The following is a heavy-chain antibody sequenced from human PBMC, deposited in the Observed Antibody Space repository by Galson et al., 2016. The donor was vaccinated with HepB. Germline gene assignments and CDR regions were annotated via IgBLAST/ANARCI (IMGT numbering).Heavy chain of an antibody. J-gene: IGHJ5*02. CDR3: ARVIAVSRFDP. CDR2: IYYSGST. CDR1: GGSVSSGSYY. D-gene: IGHD6-19*01. Sequence: TLSLTCTVSGGSVSSGSYYWSWIRQPPGKGLEWIGYIYYSGSTNYNPSLKSRVTTSVDTSKNQFSLKLRSVTAADTAVYYCARVIAVSRFDPWGQGTLVTVSA. V-gene: IGHV4-61*01.